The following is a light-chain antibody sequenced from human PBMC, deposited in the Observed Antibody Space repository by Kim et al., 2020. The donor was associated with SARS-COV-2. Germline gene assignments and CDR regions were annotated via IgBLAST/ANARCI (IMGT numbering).Light chain of an antibody. Sequence: PGQSVTISCTATSSDVGDYNYVSWYQHHPGKAPKVMIYDVSKRPSGVPDRFSGSKSGNTASLTISGLQAEDEADYYCCSNTGNYVVFGGGTQLTVL. J-gene: IGLJ2*01. CDR2: DVS. V-gene: IGLV2-11*01. CDR1: SSDVGDYNY. CDR3: CSNTGNYVV.